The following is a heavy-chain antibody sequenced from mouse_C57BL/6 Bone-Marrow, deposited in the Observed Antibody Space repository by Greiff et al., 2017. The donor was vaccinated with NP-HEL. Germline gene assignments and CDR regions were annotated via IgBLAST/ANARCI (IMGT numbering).Heavy chain of an antibody. CDR3: ARSYYSNYVYAMDY. D-gene: IGHD2-5*01. V-gene: IGHV1-76*01. CDR2: IYPGSGNT. Sequence: VQLQQSGAELVRPGASVKLSCKASGYTFTDYYINWVKQRPGQGLEWIARIYPGSGNTYYNEKFKGKATLTAEKSSSTAYMQLSSLTSEDSAVYCCARSYYSNYVYAMDYWGQGTSVTVSS. CDR1: GYTFTDYY. J-gene: IGHJ4*01.